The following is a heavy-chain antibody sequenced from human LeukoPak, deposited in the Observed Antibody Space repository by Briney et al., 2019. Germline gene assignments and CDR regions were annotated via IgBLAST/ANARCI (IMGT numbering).Heavy chain of an antibody. Sequence: GASVKVSCKASGDTFTSYYMHCVRQAPGQGPEWVGIINPSGGSTSYAQKFQGRVTMTRDMSTSTVYMELSSLRSEDTAVYYCARGRHYYDSSDYYYEGDAFDIWGQGTMVTVSS. D-gene: IGHD3-22*01. CDR2: INPSGGST. CDR3: ARGRHYYDSSDYYYEGDAFDI. CDR1: GDTFTSYY. J-gene: IGHJ3*02. V-gene: IGHV1-46*01.